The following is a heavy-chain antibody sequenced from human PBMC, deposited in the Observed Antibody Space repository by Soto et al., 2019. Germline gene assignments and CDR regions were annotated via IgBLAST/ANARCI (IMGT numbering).Heavy chain of an antibody. V-gene: IGHV1-69*06. Sequence: VDISCTSCGGSFSSDAISWVRQDPGQGLEWMGGIIPIFGTANYAQKFQGRVTITADKSTSTAYMELNSLRAEDTAVYYCAKDLIRGTEVVASPYYYYGMDVWGQGTTVSVSS. D-gene: IGHD2-15*01. CDR2: IIPIFGTA. CDR1: GGSFSSDA. J-gene: IGHJ6*02. CDR3: AKDLIRGTEVVASPYYYYGMDV.